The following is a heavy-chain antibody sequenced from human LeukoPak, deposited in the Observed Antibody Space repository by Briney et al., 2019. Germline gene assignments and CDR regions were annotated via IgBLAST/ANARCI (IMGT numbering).Heavy chain of an antibody. Sequence: GRSLRLSCAASGFILSNSGMHWVRQAPGKGLEWVAGISSDGTSKDYAESVKGRFTISRDNSKNTIYLQVNSLRAEDTAVYYCAKAAYCTSTSCHFSGYAQRPLDSWGQGTLVTVSS. J-gene: IGHJ4*02. CDR1: GFILSNSG. CDR2: ISSDGTSK. V-gene: IGHV3-30*18. CDR3: AKAAYCTSTSCHFSGYAQRPLDS. D-gene: IGHD2-2*01.